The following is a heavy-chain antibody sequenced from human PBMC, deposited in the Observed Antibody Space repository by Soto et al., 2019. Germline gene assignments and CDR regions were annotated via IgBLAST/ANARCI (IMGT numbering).Heavy chain of an antibody. D-gene: IGHD2-2*01. Sequence: GGSLRLSCAGSGITFSTYAMNWVRQAPGKGLEWVSAISGSGGSTYYADSVKGRFTISRDNSKNTLYLQMNSVRAEDTAVYYCANCQVVSGVSGWCHWFDPWGQGTLVTVSS. J-gene: IGHJ5*02. CDR1: GITFSTYA. CDR2: ISGSGGST. V-gene: IGHV3-23*01. CDR3: ANCQVVSGVSGWCHWFDP.